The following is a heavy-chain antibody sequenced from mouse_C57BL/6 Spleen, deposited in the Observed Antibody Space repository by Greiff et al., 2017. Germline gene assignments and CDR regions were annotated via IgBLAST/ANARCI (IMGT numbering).Heavy chain of an antibody. CDR2: IYPGDGDT. D-gene: IGHD2-5*01. J-gene: IGHJ2*01. CDR3: ARNSNVYYFDY. CDR1: GYAFSSSW. Sequence: QVQLKESGPELVKPGASVKISCKASGYAFSSSWMNWVKQRPGKGLEWIGRIYPGDGDTNYNGKFKGKATLTADKSSSTAYMQLSSLTSEDSAVYFCARNSNVYYFDYWGQGTTLTVSS. V-gene: IGHV1-82*01.